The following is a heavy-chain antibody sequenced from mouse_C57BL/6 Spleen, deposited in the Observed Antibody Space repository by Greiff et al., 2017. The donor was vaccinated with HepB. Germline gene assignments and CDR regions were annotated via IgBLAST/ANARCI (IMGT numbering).Heavy chain of an antibody. CDR3: ARGLDYYGSSYDYFDY. V-gene: IGHV1-64*01. Sequence: QVQLQQPGAELVKPGASVKLSCKASGYTFTSYWMHWVKQRPGQGLEWIGMIHPNSGSTNYNEKFKSKATLTVDKSSSTASLQLSILTSEDSAVYYCARGLDYYGSSYDYFDYWGQGTTLTVSS. CDR2: IHPNSGST. CDR1: GYTFTSYW. J-gene: IGHJ2*01. D-gene: IGHD1-1*01.